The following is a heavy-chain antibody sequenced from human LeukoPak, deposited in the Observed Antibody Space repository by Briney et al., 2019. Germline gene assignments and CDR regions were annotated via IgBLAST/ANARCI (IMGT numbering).Heavy chain of an antibody. Sequence: GESLQISCKGSGYSFTSHWIGWVRQMPGKGLEWMGIIYPGDSDTKYSPSLRGQVTISTDKSISTAYLQWSSLKASDTAMYYCAKRGGTGAPFYGMDVWGQGTTVTVSS. J-gene: IGHJ6*02. D-gene: IGHD1-1*01. CDR2: IYPGDSDT. CDR1: GYSFTSHW. V-gene: IGHV5-51*01. CDR3: AKRGGTGAPFYGMDV.